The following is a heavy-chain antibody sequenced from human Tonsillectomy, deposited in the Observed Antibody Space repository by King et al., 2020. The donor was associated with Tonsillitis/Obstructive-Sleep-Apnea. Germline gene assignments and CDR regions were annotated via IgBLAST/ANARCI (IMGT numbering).Heavy chain of an antibody. D-gene: IGHD1-26*01. CDR1: GFTFDDYA. CDR2: IIWNSANI. CDR3: AKDGERGAYYTFYFMDV. Sequence: QLVQSGGGLVQPGRSLRLSCAASGFTFDDYAMHWVRQAPGKGLEWVAGIIWNSANIGYADSVKGRFTISRDNAKNSLYLQMNSLRAEDTALYHCAKDGERGAYYTFYFMDVWGKGTTVTVSS. V-gene: IGHV3-9*01. J-gene: IGHJ6*03.